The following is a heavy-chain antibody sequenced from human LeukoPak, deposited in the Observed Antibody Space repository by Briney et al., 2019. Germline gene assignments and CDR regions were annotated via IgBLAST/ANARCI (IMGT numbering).Heavy chain of an antibody. CDR1: GFAFSNYW. J-gene: IGHJ4*02. CDR2: INSDGSIT. V-gene: IGHV3-74*01. D-gene: IGHD2-15*01. Sequence: QPGGSLRLSCAVSGFAFSNYWMHWVRQAPGKGLMWVSRINSDGSITSYADSVKGRFTISRDNAKNTLYLQMNSLRAEDTGVYYCARAAAVSAIPSDWGQGTLVIISS. CDR3: ARAAAVSAIPSD.